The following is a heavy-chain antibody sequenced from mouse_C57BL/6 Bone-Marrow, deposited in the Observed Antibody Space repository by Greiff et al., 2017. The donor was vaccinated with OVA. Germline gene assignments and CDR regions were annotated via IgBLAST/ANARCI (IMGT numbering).Heavy chain of an antibody. CDR3: AKRGITTVVAPYAMDY. V-gene: IGHV2-5*01. J-gene: IGHJ4*01. CDR2: IWRGGST. D-gene: IGHD1-1*01. CDR1: GFSLTSYG. Sequence: VQLQQSGPGLVQPSQSLSITCTVSGFSLTSYGVHWVRQSPGKGLEWLGVIWRGGSTDYNAAFMSRLSITKDNSKSQVFFKMNSLQADDTAIYYCAKRGITTVVAPYAMDYWGQGTSVTVSS.